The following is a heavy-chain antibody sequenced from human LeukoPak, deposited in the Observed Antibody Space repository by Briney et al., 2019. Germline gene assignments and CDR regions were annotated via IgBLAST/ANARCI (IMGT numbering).Heavy chain of an antibody. CDR1: GFTFSSYD. J-gene: IGHJ5*02. D-gene: IGHD3-22*01. CDR3: ASQYYYDSSGYYNSNWFDP. CDR2: ISRSGGTI. Sequence: GGSLRLSCAASGFTFSSYDMNWIRKAPGKGLEWVSFISRSGGTIYYADSAKGRFTISRDNAKNSLYLQVNSLRAEDTAVYYCASQYYYDSSGYYNSNWFDPWGQGTLVTVSS. V-gene: IGHV3-48*03.